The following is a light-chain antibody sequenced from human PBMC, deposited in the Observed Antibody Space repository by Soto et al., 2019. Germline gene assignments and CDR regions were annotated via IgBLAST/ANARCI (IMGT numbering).Light chain of an antibody. V-gene: IGLV7-46*01. CDR2: DTT. Sequence: QAVVTQEPSLTVSPGGTVTLTCGSSTGAVTNGHYPYWFQQKPGQAPRTLIYDTTNRHSWTPARFSGSLLGGKAALTLSGAQPEDAAEYYCLLSYNGPYVFGTGTKATVL. CDR1: TGAVTNGHY. CDR3: LLSYNGPYV. J-gene: IGLJ1*01.